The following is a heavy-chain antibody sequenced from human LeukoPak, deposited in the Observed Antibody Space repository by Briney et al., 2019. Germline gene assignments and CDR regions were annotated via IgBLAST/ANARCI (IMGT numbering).Heavy chain of an antibody. CDR3: AKVGDGSGSYSDY. V-gene: IGHV3-30*02. Sequence: PGGSLRLSCAASGFTFSSYGMHWVRQAPGKGLEWVAFIRYDGSNKYYADSVKGRSTISRDNSKNTLYLQMNSLRAEDTAVYYCAKVGDGSGSYSDYWGQGTLVTVSS. CDR2: IRYDGSNK. J-gene: IGHJ4*02. CDR1: GFTFSSYG. D-gene: IGHD3-10*01.